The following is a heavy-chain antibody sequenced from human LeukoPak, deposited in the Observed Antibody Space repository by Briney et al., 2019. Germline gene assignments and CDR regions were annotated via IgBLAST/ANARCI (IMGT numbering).Heavy chain of an antibody. J-gene: IGHJ4*02. V-gene: IGHV3-9*01. CDR1: GFTFDASG. Sequence: GGSLRLSCAASGFTFDASGMHWVRQAPGKGLEWVSGISWNSDFLVYADSVKGRFTISRDNAKNSLFLQMNSLTAEDTALYYCARRSGSREFDYWGQGILVTVSS. CDR3: ARRSGSREFDY. CDR2: ISWNSDFL. D-gene: IGHD3-10*01.